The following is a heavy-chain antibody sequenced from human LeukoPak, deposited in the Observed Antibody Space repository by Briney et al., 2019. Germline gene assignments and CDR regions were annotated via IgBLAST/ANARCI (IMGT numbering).Heavy chain of an antibody. V-gene: IGHV4-31*03. CDR2: IDYSGSA. D-gene: IGHD1-26*01. J-gene: IGHJ5*01. Sequence: SETLSLTCTVSGGSISSSGNYWNWIRQYPGKGLEWIGYIDYSGSAYYNPSLRSRVTISIGKSKNQFSLKLSSMTAADTAVYFCARGLGTYYSFLSGWFDPWGQGTTVTVSS. CDR3: ARGLGTYYSFLSGWFDP. CDR1: GGSISSSGNY.